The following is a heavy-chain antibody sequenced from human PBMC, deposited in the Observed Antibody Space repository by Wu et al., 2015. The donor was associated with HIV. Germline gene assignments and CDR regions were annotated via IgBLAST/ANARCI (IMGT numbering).Heavy chain of an antibody. V-gene: IGHV1-18*01. J-gene: IGHJ4*02. D-gene: IGHD6-19*01. CDR3: ARDSPESKSSVGTGLAY. CDR2: VSANNGDT. Sequence: QLLQSGGEVKKPGASVKVSCKASGYIFSDYGINWLRQAPGQGLEWMGWVSANNGDTNYAQKLQGRVTMTTDTSTSTAYMELRSLRSDDTAVYYCARDSPESKSSVGTGLAYWGQGTLVTVSS. CDR1: GYIFSDYG.